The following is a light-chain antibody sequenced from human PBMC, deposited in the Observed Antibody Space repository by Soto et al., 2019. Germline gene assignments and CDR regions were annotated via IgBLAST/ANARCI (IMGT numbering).Light chain of an antibody. CDR2: DVS. J-gene: IGLJ3*02. CDR3: SSYTSSSTGV. Sequence: QSALTQPASVSVSPGQSITISCTGTSSDVGGYNYVAWYQQNPGKAPKLMIYDVSNRPSGVSNHFSGSKSGNTDSLTISGLQAEDEADYYCSSYTSSSTGVFGGGTQLTVL. V-gene: IGLV2-14*01. CDR1: SSDVGGYNY.